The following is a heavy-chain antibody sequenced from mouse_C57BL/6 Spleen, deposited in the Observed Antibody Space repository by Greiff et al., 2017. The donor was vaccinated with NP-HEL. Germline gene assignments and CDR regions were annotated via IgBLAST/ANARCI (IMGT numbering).Heavy chain of an antibody. J-gene: IGHJ4*01. CDR3: ARSHFITTVVARAMDY. V-gene: IGHV1-39*01. Sequence: VQLKESGPELVKPGASVKISCKASGYSFTDYNMNWVKQSNGKSLEWIGVINPNYGTTSYNQKFKGKATLTVDQSSSTAYMQLNSLTSEDSAVYYCARSHFITTVVARAMDYWGQGTSVTVSS. CDR1: GYSFTDYN. D-gene: IGHD1-1*01. CDR2: INPNYGTT.